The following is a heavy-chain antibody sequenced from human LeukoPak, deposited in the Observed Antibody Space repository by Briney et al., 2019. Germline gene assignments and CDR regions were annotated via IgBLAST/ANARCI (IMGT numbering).Heavy chain of an antibody. V-gene: IGHV6-1*01. Sequence: SQTLSLTCAISGDSVSSNSGTWNWIRQSPSGGLEWLGRTYYRSKWYSDYAISVKSRITINPDTSKNQFSLQLNSVTPEDTAVYYCSRGWSNFDYWGQGTLVTVSS. CDR1: GDSVSSNSGT. J-gene: IGHJ4*02. CDR3: SRGWSNFDY. D-gene: IGHD6-19*01. CDR2: TYYRSKWYS.